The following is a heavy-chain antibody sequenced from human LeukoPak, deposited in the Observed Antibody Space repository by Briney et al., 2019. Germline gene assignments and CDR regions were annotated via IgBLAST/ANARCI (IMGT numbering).Heavy chain of an antibody. Sequence: PGGSLRLSCTASGFTFSSYAMSWVRQAPGKGLEWVSAISGSGGNTYYADSVKGRFTISRDNSKNTLYLQMNSLRAEDTAVYYCARDQHSSSCPDGCPWGQGTLVTVSS. J-gene: IGHJ5*02. CDR1: GFTFSSYA. CDR3: ARDQHSSSCPDGCP. CDR2: ISGSGGNT. D-gene: IGHD6-13*01. V-gene: IGHV3-23*01.